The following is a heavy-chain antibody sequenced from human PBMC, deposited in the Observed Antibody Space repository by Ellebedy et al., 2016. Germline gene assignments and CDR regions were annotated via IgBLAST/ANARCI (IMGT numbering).Heavy chain of an antibody. J-gene: IGHJ3*02. CDR3: ARRNDFDI. Sequence: GGSLRLSXAASGFTFSAYGMNWVRQAPGKGLEWVANINQDGSEINYVDSVKGRFTISRDNAKNSVYLQMNSLRAEDTAVYYCARRNDFDIWGQGTMVTVSS. V-gene: IGHV3-7*01. CDR2: INQDGSEI. CDR1: GFTFSAYG.